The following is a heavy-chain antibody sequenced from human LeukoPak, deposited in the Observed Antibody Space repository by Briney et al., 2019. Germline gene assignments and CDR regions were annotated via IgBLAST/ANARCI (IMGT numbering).Heavy chain of an antibody. CDR1: GYTFIGYY. Sequence: GASVKVSCKASGYTFIGYYMTWVRQAPGQGLEWMGWINPNSGGTNYAQKFQGRVTMTRDTSISTAYMELSRLRSDDTAVYYCARDIVMVTYWFDPWGQGTLVTVSS. J-gene: IGHJ5*02. V-gene: IGHV1-2*02. CDR2: INPNSGGT. D-gene: IGHD5-18*01. CDR3: ARDIVMVTYWFDP.